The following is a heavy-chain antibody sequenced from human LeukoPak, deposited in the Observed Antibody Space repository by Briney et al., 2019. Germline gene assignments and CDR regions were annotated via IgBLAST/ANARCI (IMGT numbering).Heavy chain of an antibody. D-gene: IGHD1-26*01. CDR3: AREGELLVDY. J-gene: IGHJ4*02. CDR2: ISYDGSNK. CDR1: GFTFSSYA. V-gene: IGHV3-30*04. Sequence: PGRSLRLSCAASGFTFSSYAMHWVRQAPGKGLEWVAVISYDGSNKYYADSVKGRFTISRDNSKNTLYLQMNSLRAEDTAVYYCAREGELLVDYWGQGTLVTVSS.